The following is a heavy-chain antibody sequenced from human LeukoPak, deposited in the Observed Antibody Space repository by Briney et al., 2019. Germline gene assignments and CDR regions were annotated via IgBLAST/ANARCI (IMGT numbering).Heavy chain of an antibody. CDR1: GYTLTGYN. J-gene: IGHJ3*02. D-gene: IGHD5-24*01. Sequence: GALVKPSGKASGYTLTGYNLHWGRRAPGQRRGGMGIIKPRGGDTNYAQKFQGRVFMTRDTSTSTVYMELSSLKSEDTAVYYCARVRDGYNDAYDIWGQGTMVTGSS. CDR2: IKPRGGDT. CDR3: ARVRDGYNDAYDI. V-gene: IGHV1-46*01.